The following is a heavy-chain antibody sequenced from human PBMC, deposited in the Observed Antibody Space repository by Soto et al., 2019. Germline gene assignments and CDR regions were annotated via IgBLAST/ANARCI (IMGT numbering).Heavy chain of an antibody. CDR3: ASRDPGTSVDY. J-gene: IGHJ4*02. Sequence: SETLSLTCAVSGGSFTSNNWWTWVRQPPGQGLEWIGEIYRTGITNYNPSLKSRVTISLDKSENQFSLKVTSLTAADTAVYYCASRDPGTSVDYWVQGTLVTVSS. CDR1: GGSFTSNNW. CDR2: IYRTGIT. D-gene: IGHD1-7*01. V-gene: IGHV4-4*02.